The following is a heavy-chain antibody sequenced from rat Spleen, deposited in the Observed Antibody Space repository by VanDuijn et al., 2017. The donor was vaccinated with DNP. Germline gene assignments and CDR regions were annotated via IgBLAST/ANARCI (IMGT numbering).Heavy chain of an antibody. CDR2: ISYRGTT. V-gene: IGHV3-1*01. D-gene: IGHD1-10*01. CDR3: ARYRITTYYYFDL. J-gene: IGHJ1*01. CDR1: GYSITSNY. Sequence: EVQLQESGPGPVKPSQSLSLTCSVTGYSITSNYWGWIRKFPGNKMELIGHISYRGTTSYHPSLKSRISITRDTSKNQFFLQLNSVTTEDTATYYCARYRITTYYYFDLWGPGTMVTVSS.